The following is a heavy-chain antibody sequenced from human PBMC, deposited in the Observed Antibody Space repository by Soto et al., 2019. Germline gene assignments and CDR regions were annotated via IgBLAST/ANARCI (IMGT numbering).Heavy chain of an antibody. CDR3: ARDREDYFYGLDV. J-gene: IGHJ6*02. Sequence: EVQLVETGGGLIQPGGSLRLSCAASGFTVSGNHMAWVRQAPGKGLEWVSFIYRGGVTHYADSVKGRFTVSRDSSRNTLDLQMKNLRAEDTAVFYCARDREDYFYGLDVWGQGTTVTVSS. CDR2: IYRGGVT. CDR1: GFTVSGNH. V-gene: IGHV3-53*02. D-gene: IGHD1-26*01.